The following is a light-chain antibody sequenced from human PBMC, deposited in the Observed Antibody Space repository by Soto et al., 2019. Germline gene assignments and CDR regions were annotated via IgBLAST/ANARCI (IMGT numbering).Light chain of an antibody. CDR3: QQYVSPPIT. Sequence: EIVLTQSPGTLSLSPGEIATLSCRASQSVTSTYLGWYQQKPGQAPSLLIYVASSRATGIPDRFSGSGSGTDFTLTISRLEPEDFAVYYCQQYVSPPITFGQGTRLEIK. J-gene: IGKJ5*01. V-gene: IGKV3-20*01. CDR2: VAS. CDR1: QSVTSTY.